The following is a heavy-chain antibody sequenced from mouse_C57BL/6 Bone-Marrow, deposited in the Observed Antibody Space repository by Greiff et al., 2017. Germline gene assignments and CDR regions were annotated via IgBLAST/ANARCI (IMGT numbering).Heavy chain of an antibody. V-gene: IGHV1-63*01. J-gene: IGHJ2*01. CDR1: GYTFTNYW. Sequence: VQLQQSGAELVRPGTSVKMSCKASGYTFTNYWIGWAKQRPGHGLEWIGDIYPGGGYTNYNEKFKGTATLTAEKASSTAYMQFSSLTSEDSAIYYCARGDDGPSFDDWGQGTTLTVSS. D-gene: IGHD2-3*01. CDR2: IYPGGGYT. CDR3: ARGDDGPSFDD.